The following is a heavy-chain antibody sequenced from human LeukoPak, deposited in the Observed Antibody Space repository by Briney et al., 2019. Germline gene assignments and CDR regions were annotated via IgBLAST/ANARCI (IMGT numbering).Heavy chain of an antibody. D-gene: IGHD3-22*01. Sequence: PGGSLRLSCAASGFTFSSAWMTWVRQAPGKGLEWVGRVGSKADGGTTDYAAPAKGRFTISRDDSKNTVLLQMNSLKTEDTAVYYCTTVRPGTSGYSYWGQGTLVTVSS. CDR2: VGSKADGGTT. V-gene: IGHV3-15*04. J-gene: IGHJ4*02. CDR1: GFTFSSAW. CDR3: TTVRPGTSGYSY.